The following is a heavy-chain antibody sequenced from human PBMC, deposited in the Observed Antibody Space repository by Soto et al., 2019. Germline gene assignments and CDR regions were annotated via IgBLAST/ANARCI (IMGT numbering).Heavy chain of an antibody. CDR3: ARVSGSPVYYYYGMDV. J-gene: IGHJ6*02. D-gene: IGHD1-26*01. Sequence: ASVKVSCKASGYTFTSYTMHWVRQAPGQRLEWMGWINSGSGNTKYLQNFQGRVTMTRDTSASTAYMELSSLRSEDTAVYYCARVSGSPVYYYYGMDVWGQGTTVTVSS. V-gene: IGHV1-3*01. CDR2: INSGSGNT. CDR1: GYTFTSYT.